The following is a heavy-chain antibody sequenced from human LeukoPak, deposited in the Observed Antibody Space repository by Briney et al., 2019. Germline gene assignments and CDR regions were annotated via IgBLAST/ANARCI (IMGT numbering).Heavy chain of an antibody. CDR1: GFTFDDYA. J-gene: IGHJ4*02. Sequence: PGGSLRLSCAASGFTFDDYAMHWVRQAPGKGLEWVSGICWNSGTIGYADSVKGRLTISRDNAKNSLYLQMNRLRAEDTALYYCAKYPDGSGSMDYWGQGTLVTVSS. CDR3: AKYPDGSGSMDY. D-gene: IGHD3-10*01. CDR2: ICWNSGTI. V-gene: IGHV3-9*01.